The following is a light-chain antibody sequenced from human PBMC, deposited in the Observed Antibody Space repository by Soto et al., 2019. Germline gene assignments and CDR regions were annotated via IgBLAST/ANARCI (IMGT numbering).Light chain of an antibody. CDR1: SSDLGNYNY. Sequence: QSALTQPASVSGSPGQSITISCTGTSSDLGNYNYVSWYQQHPGKAPKLMIYEGSRRPSGVSNRFSASKSGNTASLTISGLQAEDEAEYYCCSYETSSTYVFGSGTKVTVL. V-gene: IGLV2-23*01. CDR3: CSYETSSTYV. J-gene: IGLJ1*01. CDR2: EGS.